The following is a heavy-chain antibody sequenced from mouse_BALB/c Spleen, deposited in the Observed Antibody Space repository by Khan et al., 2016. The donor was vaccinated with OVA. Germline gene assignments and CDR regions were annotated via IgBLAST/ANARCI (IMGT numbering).Heavy chain of an antibody. Sequence: QVRLQQSGPELVMPGASVKLSCKASGYSFTVYIITWVKQRPGQGLQWIGEIYPGSGSIYSNEKFKGKATLTADTSSTTAYMQLSSLTSEDSAVYFGARRGYGSSYPGFADGGKGTLVTVTA. CDR3: ARRGYGSSYPGFAD. J-gene: IGHJ3*01. CDR1: GYSFTVYI. CDR2: IYPGSGSI. D-gene: IGHD1-1*01. V-gene: IGHV1-77*01.